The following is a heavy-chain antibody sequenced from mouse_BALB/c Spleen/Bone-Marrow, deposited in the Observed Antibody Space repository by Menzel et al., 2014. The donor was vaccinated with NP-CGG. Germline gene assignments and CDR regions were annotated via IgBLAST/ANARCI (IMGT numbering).Heavy chain of an antibody. CDR3: ARDAMDY. Sequence: VQLQQSGAELVRPGASVKISCKGSGYSFTDYAMHWVKQSHAKSLEWIGVISTYYGDATYNQKFKGKATMTVNKSSSTAYMELARLSSEDSAIYYSARDAMDYWGQGTSVTVSS. CDR1: GYSFTDYA. V-gene: IGHV1S137*01. J-gene: IGHJ4*01. CDR2: ISTYYGDA.